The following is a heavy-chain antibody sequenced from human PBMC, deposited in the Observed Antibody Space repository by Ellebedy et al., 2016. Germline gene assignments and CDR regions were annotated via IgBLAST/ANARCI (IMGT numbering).Heavy chain of an antibody. J-gene: IGHJ2*01. CDR2: IKQDGSEK. CDR3: ARSPRQLVRSYWYFDL. Sequence: GESLKISCAASGFTFSSYWMSWVRQAPGKGLEWVANIKQDGSEKYYVDSVKGRFTISRDNAKNSLYLPMNSLRAEDTAVYYCARSPRQLVRSYWYFDLWGRGTLVTVSS. CDR1: GFTFSSYW. D-gene: IGHD6-13*01. V-gene: IGHV3-7*01.